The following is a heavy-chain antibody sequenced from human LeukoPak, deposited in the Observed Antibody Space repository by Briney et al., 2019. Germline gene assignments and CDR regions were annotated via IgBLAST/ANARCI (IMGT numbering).Heavy chain of an antibody. Sequence: PSETLSLTCTVSGGSISSGGYYWSWIRQPPGKGLEWIGYIYHSGSTYYNPSLKSRVTISVDRSKNQFSLKLSSVTAADTAVYYCARDAGTADYYYYMDVWGKGTTVTVSS. CDR3: ARDAGTADYYYYMDV. J-gene: IGHJ6*03. V-gene: IGHV4-30-2*01. CDR2: IYHSGST. CDR1: GGSISSGGYY. D-gene: IGHD1/OR15-1a*01.